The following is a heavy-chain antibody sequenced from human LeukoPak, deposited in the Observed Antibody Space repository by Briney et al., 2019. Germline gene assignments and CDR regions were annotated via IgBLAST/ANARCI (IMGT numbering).Heavy chain of an antibody. CDR2: IYPGDSDT. J-gene: IGHJ3*02. D-gene: IGHD3-9*01. Sequence: GEALQSAFKGSGHGFSNYWIAWVRPVPGKGRGWMGIIYPGDSDTRYSPSFQGQVTISADKSISTAYLQWGSLKASHTAMYYCARHGDYDILPGYYSGAFDIWGQGTMVTVSS. CDR3: ARHGDYDILPGYYSGAFDI. CDR1: GHGFSNYW. V-gene: IGHV5-51*01.